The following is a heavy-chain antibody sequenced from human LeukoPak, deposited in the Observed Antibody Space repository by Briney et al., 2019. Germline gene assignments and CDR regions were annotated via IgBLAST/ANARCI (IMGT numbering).Heavy chain of an antibody. V-gene: IGHV3-7*01. CDR1: GFTFSSYW. D-gene: IGHD3-10*01. Sequence: GGSLRLSCAASGFTFSSYWMSWVRQAPGKGLEWVANIKQDGSEKYYVDSVKGRFTISRDNAKNSLYLQMNSLRAEDTAVYFCARGFGDPLDYYYYMDVWGKGTTVTISS. J-gene: IGHJ6*03. CDR3: ARGFGDPLDYYYYMDV. CDR2: IKQDGSEK.